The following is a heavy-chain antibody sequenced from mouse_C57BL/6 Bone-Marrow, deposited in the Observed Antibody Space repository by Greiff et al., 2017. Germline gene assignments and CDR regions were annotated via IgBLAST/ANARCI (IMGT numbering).Heavy chain of an antibody. D-gene: IGHD3-3*01. Sequence: QVQLQQPGAELVRPGSSVKLSCKASGYTFTSYWMHWVKQRPIQSLEWIGNIDPSDSDTHYNQKFKDKATLTVDKSSSTAYMQLSSLTSEDSAVYYCARRDYYAMDYWGQGTSVTVSS. CDR2: IDPSDSDT. CDR3: ARRDYYAMDY. V-gene: IGHV1-52*01. J-gene: IGHJ4*01. CDR1: GYTFTSYW.